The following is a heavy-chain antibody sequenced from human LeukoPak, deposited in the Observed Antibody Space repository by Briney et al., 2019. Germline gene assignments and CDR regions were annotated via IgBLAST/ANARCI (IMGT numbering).Heavy chain of an antibody. CDR1: GYRFTSYW. D-gene: IGHD6-25*01. Sequence: GESLKIFCWGSGYRFTSYWNSWVRQMPGKGLEWMGKFDSSDCYTKYSPSLQGHVTISADKSISTSYLQWGSLKASDNALYYRARHSLDSSGSNYGGQETWVTFS. V-gene: IGHV5-10-1*01. CDR3: ARHSLDSSGSNY. J-gene: IGHJ4*02. CDR2: FDSSDCYT.